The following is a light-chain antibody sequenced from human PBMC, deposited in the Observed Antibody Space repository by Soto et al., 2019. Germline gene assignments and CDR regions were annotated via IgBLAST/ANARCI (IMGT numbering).Light chain of an antibody. CDR2: GVY. CDR3: QHRSNWPPT. Sequence: EIVMTQYPASLSASPGESSTLSCMASQSISSKLAWYQHKPGQAPRLLMYGVYSRATGIPDRFTGSGSGTDFTLTISSLEPEDFATYYCQHRSNWPPTFGQGTRLDIK. CDR1: QSISSK. J-gene: IGKJ5*01. V-gene: IGKV3-11*01.